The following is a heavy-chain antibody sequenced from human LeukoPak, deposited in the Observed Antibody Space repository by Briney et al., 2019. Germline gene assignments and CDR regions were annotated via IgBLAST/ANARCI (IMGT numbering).Heavy chain of an antibody. V-gene: IGHV3-21*06. CDR1: GFTFTNYG. CDR3: AKVRLGYCSGGSCSRGGTPMDV. J-gene: IGHJ6*03. Sequence: GGSLRLSCATSGFTFTNYGMSWVRQAPGKGLEWVSSITRSNYIYYADSVKGRFTIYRDNEKNSLYLQMNSLRDEDTAVYYCAKVRLGYCSGGSCSRGGTPMDVWGEGTTVTISS. D-gene: IGHD2-15*01. CDR2: ITRSNYI.